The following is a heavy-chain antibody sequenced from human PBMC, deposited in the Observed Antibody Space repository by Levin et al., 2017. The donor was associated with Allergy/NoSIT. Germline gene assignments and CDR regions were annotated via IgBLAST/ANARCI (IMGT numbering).Heavy chain of an antibody. Sequence: SVKVSCKASGGTFSSYAISWVRQAPGQGLEWMGGIIPIFGTANYAQKFQGRVTITADESTSTAYMELSSLRSEDTAVYYCARVGQWLVGPFDYWGQGTLVTVSS. J-gene: IGHJ4*02. V-gene: IGHV1-69*13. D-gene: IGHD6-19*01. CDR3: ARVGQWLVGPFDY. CDR2: IIPIFGTA. CDR1: GGTFSSYA.